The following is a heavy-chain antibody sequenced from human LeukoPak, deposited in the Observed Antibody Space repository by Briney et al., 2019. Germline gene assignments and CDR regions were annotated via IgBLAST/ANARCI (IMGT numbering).Heavy chain of an antibody. CDR2: INSDGSST. CDR3: ARAPLSGYSSSWLVSY. V-gene: IGHV3-74*01. J-gene: IGHJ4*02. Sequence: QAGGSLRLSCAASGFTFSSYWMHWVRQAPGKGLVWVSRINSDGSSTSYADSVKGRFTISRDNAKNTLFLQMNSLRAEDTALYYCARAPLSGYSSSWLVSYWGQGTLVTVSS. D-gene: IGHD6-13*01. CDR1: GFTFSSYW.